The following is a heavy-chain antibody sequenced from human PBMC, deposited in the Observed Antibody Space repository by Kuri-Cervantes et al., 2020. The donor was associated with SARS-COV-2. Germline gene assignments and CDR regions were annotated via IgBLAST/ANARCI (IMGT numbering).Heavy chain of an antibody. CDR1: GFTFSSYW. CDR2: IKQDGSGK. Sequence: GGSLRLSCAASGFTFSSYWMSWVRQAPGKGLEWVANIKQDGSGKYYVDSVKGRFTISRDNAKNSLYLQMNSLRAEDTAVYYCARDRYSGSYVRRWFDYWGQGTLVTVSS. CDR3: ARDRYSGSYVRRWFDY. D-gene: IGHD1-26*01. V-gene: IGHV3-7*01. J-gene: IGHJ5*01.